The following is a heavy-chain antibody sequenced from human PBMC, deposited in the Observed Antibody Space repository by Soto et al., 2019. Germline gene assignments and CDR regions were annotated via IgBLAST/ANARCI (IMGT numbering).Heavy chain of an antibody. J-gene: IGHJ6*03. V-gene: IGHV1-8*01. CDR1: GYTFSSSG. CDR2: LNPNSGNT. D-gene: IGHD3-3*01. Sequence: VQLVRSGAEVEKPGASVKVSWKASGYTFSSSGFNWVRLATGHGLEWMGWLNPNSGNTDEAQNFQGRVTMTRNTAINTAYMERISLRCEDTAVYYCARWVGPPALTVFGVVIRDCYRDVWGDGTTVTVSS. CDR3: ARWVGPPALTVFGVVIRDCYRDV.